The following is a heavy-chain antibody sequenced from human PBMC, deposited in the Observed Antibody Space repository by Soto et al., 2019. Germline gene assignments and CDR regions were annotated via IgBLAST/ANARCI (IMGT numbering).Heavy chain of an antibody. J-gene: IGHJ6*02. Sequence: ASVKVSCKASGYTFTGYHMHWVRQAPGQGLEFMGWINAYSGNTNYAQKLQGRVTMTTDTSTSTAYMELRSLRSDDTAVYYCARDVVVVPAAIYPYYYYGMDVWGQGTTVTVSS. CDR3: ARDVVVVPAAIYPYYYYGMDV. V-gene: IGHV1-18*04. CDR1: GYTFTGYH. CDR2: INAYSGNT. D-gene: IGHD2-2*01.